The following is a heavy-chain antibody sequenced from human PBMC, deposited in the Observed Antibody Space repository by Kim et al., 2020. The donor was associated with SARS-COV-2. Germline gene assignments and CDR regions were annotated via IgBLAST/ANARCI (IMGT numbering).Heavy chain of an antibody. J-gene: IGHJ4*02. CDR1: GFTFSDYT. V-gene: IGHV3-30*04. D-gene: IGHD3-22*01. CDR2: ISSDGNNK. CDR3: ARVLRRKVVVITTGFDS. Sequence: GGSLRLSCEASGFTFSDYTLHWVRQAPGKGLEWVALISSDGNNKYYADSVKGRFSISRDNSKNTVYLQMNRLRVGDTAVYFCARVLRRKVVVITTGFDSWGQGNLVTVSS.